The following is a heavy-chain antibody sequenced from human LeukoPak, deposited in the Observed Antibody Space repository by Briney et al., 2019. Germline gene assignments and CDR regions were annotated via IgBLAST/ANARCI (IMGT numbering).Heavy chain of an antibody. J-gene: IGHJ4*02. CDR2: MNPNSGNT. Sequence: ASVKVSCKASGYTFTSYYMHWVRQAPGQGLEWMGWMNPNSGNTGYAQKFQGRVTMTRNTSISTAYMELSSLRSEDTAVYYCARDGSYYVPFDYWGQGTLVTVSS. V-gene: IGHV1-8*02. CDR3: ARDGSYYVPFDY. CDR1: GYTFTSYY. D-gene: IGHD1-26*01.